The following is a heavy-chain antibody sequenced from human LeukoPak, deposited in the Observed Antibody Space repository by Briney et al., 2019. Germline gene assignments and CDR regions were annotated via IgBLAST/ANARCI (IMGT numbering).Heavy chain of an antibody. D-gene: IGHD6-13*01. J-gene: IGHJ5*02. CDR3: ARIRYSSNWNNWFDP. V-gene: IGHV4-30-4*01. CDR2: IYYSGGT. Sequence: PSETLSLTCTVSGGSISSGDYYWSWIRQPPGKGLEWIGYIYYSGGTYYDPSLKSRVTISVDTSKNQFSLKLSSVTAADTAVYYCARIRYSSNWNNWFDPWGQGTLVTVSS. CDR1: GGSISSGDYY.